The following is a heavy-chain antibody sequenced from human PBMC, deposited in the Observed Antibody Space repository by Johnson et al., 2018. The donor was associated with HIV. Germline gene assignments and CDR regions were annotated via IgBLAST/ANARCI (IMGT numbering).Heavy chain of an antibody. D-gene: IGHD6-6*01. CDR2: ISYDGSNK. CDR1: GFTFSSYA. V-gene: IGHV3-30*14. CDR3: ASGVTARAPLLI. J-gene: IGHJ3*02. Sequence: VRLVESGGGVVQPGRSLRLSCAASGFTFSSYAMHWVRQAPGKGLEWVAVISYDGSNKYYADSVRGRFTISRDNSRNTVSLQMIILRPKDTAMYYCASGVTARAPLLIWGQGTMVTVSS.